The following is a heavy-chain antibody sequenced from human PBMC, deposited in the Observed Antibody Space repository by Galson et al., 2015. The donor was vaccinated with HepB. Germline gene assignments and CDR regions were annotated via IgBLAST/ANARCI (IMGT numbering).Heavy chain of an antibody. V-gene: IGHV3-23*01. CDR1: GFTFSSYA. D-gene: IGHD6-13*01. CDR3: AKRSAGSSWYIDY. J-gene: IGHJ4*02. CDR2: ISGSGGST. Sequence: SLRLSCAASGFTFSSYAMSWVRQAPGKGLEWVSAISGSGGSTYYADSVKGRFTISRDNSKNTLYLQMNSLRAEDTAVYYCAKRSAGSSWYIDYWGQGTLVTVSS.